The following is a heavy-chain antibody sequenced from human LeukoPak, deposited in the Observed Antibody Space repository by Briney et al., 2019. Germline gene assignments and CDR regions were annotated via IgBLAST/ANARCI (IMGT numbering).Heavy chain of an antibody. CDR3: ARMDYDSSGAQAVAFDY. D-gene: IGHD3-22*01. J-gene: IGHJ4*02. V-gene: IGHV5-51*01. CDR2: IYPGDSDT. Sequence: GESLKISCKGSGYSFTSYWIGWVRQMPGKGLEWMGIIYPGDSDTRYSPSFQGQVTISADKSISTAYLQWSSLKASDTAIYYCARMDYDSSGAQAVAFDYWGQGTLVTVSS. CDR1: GYSFTSYW.